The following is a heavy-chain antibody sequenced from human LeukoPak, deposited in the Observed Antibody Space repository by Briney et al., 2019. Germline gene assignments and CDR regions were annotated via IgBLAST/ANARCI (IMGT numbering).Heavy chain of an antibody. CDR1: GGSISSYY. CDR3: ARDVTDAFDI. V-gene: IGHV4-4*07. CDR2: IYTSGST. Sequence: MTSETLSLTCTVSGGSISSYYWSWIRQPAGKGLEWIGRIYTSGSTNRNPSLKSRVTISVDKSKNQFSLKLSSVTAADTAVYYCARDVTDAFDIWGQGTMVTVSS. J-gene: IGHJ3*02.